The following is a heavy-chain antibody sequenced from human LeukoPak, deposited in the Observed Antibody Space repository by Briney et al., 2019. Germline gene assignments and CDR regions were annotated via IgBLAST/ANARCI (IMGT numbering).Heavy chain of an antibody. CDR3: ARVLVDHYFDC. CDR2: IIPNSGDT. V-gene: IGHV1-2*02. D-gene: IGHD3-9*01. Sequence: GASVKVSCKASGYTFTGYYMHWVRQAPGQGLEWMGWIIPNSGDTNYAQKLQGRVTMTTDTYISTAYTELSTLRSDDTAVYYCARVLVDHYFDCLGQGTLVT. J-gene: IGHJ4*02. CDR1: GYTFTGYY.